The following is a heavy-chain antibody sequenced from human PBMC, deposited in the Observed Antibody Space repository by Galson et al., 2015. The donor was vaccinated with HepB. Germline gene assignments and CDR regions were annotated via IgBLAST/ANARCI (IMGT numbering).Heavy chain of an antibody. Sequence: SVKVSCKASGYTFTSYYMHWVRQAPGQGLEWMGIINPSGGSTSYAQKFQGRVTMTRDTSTSTVYMELSSLRSEDTAVYYCAIIQGEVIAAAGTAFHYRDYYYYMDVWGKGTTVTVSS. CDR2: INPSGGST. D-gene: IGHD6-13*01. CDR1: GYTFTSYY. J-gene: IGHJ6*03. CDR3: AIIQGEVIAAAGTAFHYRDYYYYMDV. V-gene: IGHV1-46*03.